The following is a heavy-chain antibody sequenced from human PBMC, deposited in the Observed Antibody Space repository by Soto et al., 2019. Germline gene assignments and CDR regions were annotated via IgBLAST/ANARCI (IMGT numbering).Heavy chain of an antibody. CDR1: GFTFSDSA. J-gene: IGHJ5*02. Sequence: GGSLRLSCAASGFTFSDSAIHWVRQASGKGLEWVGRIGSKAYTYATAYAASVKGRFTISRDNAKNSLYLQMNSLRAEDTAVYYCARDNWNDVRYRFDPWGQGTLVTVSS. CDR3: ARDNWNDVRYRFDP. V-gene: IGHV3-73*01. D-gene: IGHD1-1*01. CDR2: IGSKAYTYAT.